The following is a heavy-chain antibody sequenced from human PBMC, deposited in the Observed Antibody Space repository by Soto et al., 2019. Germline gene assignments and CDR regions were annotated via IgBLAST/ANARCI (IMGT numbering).Heavy chain of an antibody. D-gene: IGHD3-10*01. CDR1: GGSISSYY. J-gene: IGHJ5*02. CDR2: IYYSVST. CDR3: ARDGGYYGSGSYLGIDP. V-gene: IGHV4-59*01. Sequence: SETLSLTCTVSGGSISSYYWSWIRQPPGKGLEWIGYIYYSVSTNYNPSLKSRVTISVDTSKNQFSLKLSSVTAADTAVYYCARDGGYYGSGSYLGIDPWGQGTLVTVSS.